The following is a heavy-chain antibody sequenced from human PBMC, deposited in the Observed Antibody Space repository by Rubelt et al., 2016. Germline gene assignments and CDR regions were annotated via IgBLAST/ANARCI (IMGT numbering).Heavy chain of an antibody. CDR3: ARENNWIKNGMDV. Sequence: EVQLVESGGGLVQPGGSLRLSCAASGFTFSSYSMNWVRQAPGKGLEWVSYISSSSRTIYYADSVTGSFPISRDNAKNSLYLQMNSLRDEDTAVYYCARENNWIKNGMDVWGQGTTVTVSS. CDR2: ISSSSRTI. J-gene: IGHJ6*02. D-gene: IGHD1/OR15-1a*01. V-gene: IGHV3-48*02. CDR1: GFTFSSYS.